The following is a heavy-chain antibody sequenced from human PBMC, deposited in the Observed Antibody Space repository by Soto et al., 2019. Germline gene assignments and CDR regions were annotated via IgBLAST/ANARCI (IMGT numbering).Heavy chain of an antibody. CDR1: GGTFSSYA. Sequence: ASVKVSCKASGGTFSSYAISWVRQAPGQGLEWMGGIIPIFGTANYAQKFQGRVTITADESTSTAYMELSSLRSEDTAVYYCAIGGRAAEFDYWGQGTLVTVSS. CDR2: IIPIFGTA. V-gene: IGHV1-69*13. J-gene: IGHJ4*02. CDR3: AIGGRAAEFDY. D-gene: IGHD2-15*01.